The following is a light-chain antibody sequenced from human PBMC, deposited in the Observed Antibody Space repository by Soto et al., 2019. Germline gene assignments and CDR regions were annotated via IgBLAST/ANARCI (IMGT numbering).Light chain of an antibody. CDR2: DVT. J-gene: IGLJ2*01. CDR3: SSYTKRSTLV. CDR1: SSDVGAYDF. Sequence: QSALTQPASVSGSPGQSITISCTGTSSDVGAYDFVSWYQHYPGKAPKLVTFDVTHRPPGISDRFSGSKSANTASLTISGIQAEDEAFYYCSSYTKRSTLVVGCGTTLTV. V-gene: IGLV2-14*01.